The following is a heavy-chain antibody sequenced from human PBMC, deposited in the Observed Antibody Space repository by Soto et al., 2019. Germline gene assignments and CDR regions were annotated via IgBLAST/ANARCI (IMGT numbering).Heavy chain of an antibody. CDR3: ARDQPGYSYGYGLGY. V-gene: IGHV3-21*01. J-gene: IGHJ4*02. CDR2: ISSSSSYI. D-gene: IGHD5-18*01. CDR1: GFTFSSYS. Sequence: GGSLRLSCAASGFTFSSYSMNWVRQAPGKGLEWVSSISSSSSYIYYAHSVKGRFTISRDNAKNSLYLQMNSLRAEDTAVYYCARDQPGYSYGYGLGYWGQGTLVTISS.